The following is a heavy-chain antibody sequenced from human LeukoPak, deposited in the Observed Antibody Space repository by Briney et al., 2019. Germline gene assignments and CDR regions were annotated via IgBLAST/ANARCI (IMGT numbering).Heavy chain of an antibody. CDR2: IYYSGST. V-gene: IGHV4-31*11. Sequence: SETLSLTCAVSGGSISSGGYSWSWIRQHPGKGLEWIGYIYYSGSTYYNPSLKSRVTISVDTSKNQFSLKLSSVTAADTAVYYCARGGTYSYGHFDYWGQGTLVTVSS. J-gene: IGHJ4*02. CDR3: ARGGTYSYGHFDY. D-gene: IGHD5-18*01. CDR1: GGSISSGGYS.